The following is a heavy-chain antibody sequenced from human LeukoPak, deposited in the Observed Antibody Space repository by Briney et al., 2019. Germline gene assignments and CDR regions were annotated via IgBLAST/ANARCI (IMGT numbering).Heavy chain of an antibody. V-gene: IGHV4-34*01. CDR1: GGSFSGYY. D-gene: IGHD2-2*01. CDR2: INHSGST. CDR3: AKCNVVVPAVTCYYYMDV. J-gene: IGHJ6*03. Sequence: SETLSLTCAVYGGSFSGYYWSWIRQPPGKGLEWIGEINHSGSTNYNPSLKSRVTISVDTSKNQFSLKLSSVTAADTAVYYCAKCNVVVPAVTCYYYMDVWGKGTTVIVSS.